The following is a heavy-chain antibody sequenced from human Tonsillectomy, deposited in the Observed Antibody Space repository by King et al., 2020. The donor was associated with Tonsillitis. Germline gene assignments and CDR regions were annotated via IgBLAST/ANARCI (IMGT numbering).Heavy chain of an antibody. J-gene: IGHJ4*02. CDR2: ISGSGGST. D-gene: IGHD2-21*01. Sequence: VQLVESGGGLVQPGGSLRLSCAASGFTFSSYAMSWVRQAPGKGLEWVSTISGSGGSTYYADSVKGRFTISRDNSKNTLYLQMNSLRAEDTAVYYCAGVVAYCGRSTRCYFDYWGQGTLVSVSS. CDR1: GFTFSSYA. CDR3: AGVVAYCGRSTRCYFDY. V-gene: IGHV3-23*04.